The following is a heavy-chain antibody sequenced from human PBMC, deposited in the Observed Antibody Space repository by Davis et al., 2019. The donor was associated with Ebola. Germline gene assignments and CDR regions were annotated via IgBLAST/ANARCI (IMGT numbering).Heavy chain of an antibody. CDR1: GYTFTSYG. D-gene: IGHD2-8*01. J-gene: IGHJ4*02. Sequence: ASVKVSCKASGYTFTSYGISWVRQAPGQGLEWMGLISAYNGNTNYAQKLQGRVTMTTDTSTSTAYMELSSLRSEDTAVYYCARGRAPYFYFDYWGQGTLVTVSS. V-gene: IGHV1-18*01. CDR2: ISAYNGNT. CDR3: ARGRAPYFYFDY.